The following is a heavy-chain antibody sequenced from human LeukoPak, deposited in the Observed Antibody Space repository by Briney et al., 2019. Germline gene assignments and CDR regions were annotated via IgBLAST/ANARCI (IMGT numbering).Heavy chain of an antibody. CDR3: ARDLFYSVSGTYYNVGRVFNY. D-gene: IGHD3-10*01. J-gene: IGHJ4*02. CDR2: ISGSGGRT. Sequence: GGSLRLSCAASGFTFSSYVMSWVRQAPGKGLEWVSAISGSGGRTYYADSVKGRFAISRDNSKNTLFLQMNSLRADDTAIYYCARDLFYSVSGTYYNVGRVFNYWGQGTLVTVSS. CDR1: GFTFSSYV. V-gene: IGHV3-23*01.